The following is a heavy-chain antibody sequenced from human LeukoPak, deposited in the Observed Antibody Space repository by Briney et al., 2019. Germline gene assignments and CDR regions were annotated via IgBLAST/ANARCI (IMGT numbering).Heavy chain of an antibody. Sequence: PGGSLRLSCAASRFTPSNAWMNWVRQAPGKGLEWVGRIKRKSDGGTTDYAAPVKGRFTIPRDESTNTLNLQMKSLKNEDTAVYYCTMGLWFGELYLDYWGQGTLVTVSS. D-gene: IGHD3-10*01. CDR1: RFTPSNAW. CDR2: IKRKSDGGTT. CDR3: TMGLWFGELYLDY. J-gene: IGHJ4*02. V-gene: IGHV3-15*01.